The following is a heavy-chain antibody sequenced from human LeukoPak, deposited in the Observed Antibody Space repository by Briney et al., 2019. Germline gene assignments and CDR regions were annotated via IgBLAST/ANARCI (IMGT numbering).Heavy chain of an antibody. Sequence: PSETLSLTCTVSGGSISSYYWSWIRPPPGKGLEWIGYIYYSVSTTYNPSLKSRVTISVDTSKNQFSLKLSSVPAADTAVYYCARVSPGNDGGGNFDYWGQGTLVTVSS. D-gene: IGHD5-12*01. CDR1: GGSISSYY. CDR3: ARVSPGNDGGGNFDY. V-gene: IGHV4-59*01. CDR2: IYYSVST. J-gene: IGHJ4*02.